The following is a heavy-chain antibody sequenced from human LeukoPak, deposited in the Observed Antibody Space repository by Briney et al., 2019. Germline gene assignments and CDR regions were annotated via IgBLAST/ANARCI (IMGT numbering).Heavy chain of an antibody. D-gene: IGHD6-19*01. CDR1: GFTFDDYT. J-gene: IGHJ4*02. CDR3: AVAGTYY. V-gene: IGHV3-43*01. CDR2: ISWDGGST. Sequence: GGSLRLSCAASGFTFDDYTMHWVRQAPGKGLEWVSLISWDGGSTYYADSVKGRFTISRDNSKNSLYLQMNSLRSEDTALYYCAVAGTYYWGQGTLVTVSS.